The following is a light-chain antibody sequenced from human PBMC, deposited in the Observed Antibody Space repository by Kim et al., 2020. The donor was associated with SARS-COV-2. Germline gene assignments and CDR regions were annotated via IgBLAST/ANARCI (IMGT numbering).Light chain of an antibody. CDR3: AAWDDSLSGYV. V-gene: IGLV1-47*02. CDR2: SNN. Sequence: GQGVTVSCSGSSSNIGRNYVYWSQQLPGTAPKLLIYSNNQRPSGVPDRFSGSKSGTSASLAISGLRSEDEADYYCAAWDDSLSGYVFGTGTKVTVL. J-gene: IGLJ1*01. CDR1: SSNIGRNY.